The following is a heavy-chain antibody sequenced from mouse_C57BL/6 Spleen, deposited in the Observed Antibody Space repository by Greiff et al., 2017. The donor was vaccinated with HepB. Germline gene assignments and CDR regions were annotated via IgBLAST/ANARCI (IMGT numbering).Heavy chain of an antibody. D-gene: IGHD2-5*01. V-gene: IGHV3-6*01. Sequence: ESGPGLVKPSQSLSLTCSVTGYSITSGYYWNWIRQFPGNKLEWMGYISYDGSNNYNPSLKNRISITRDISKNQFFLKLNSVTTEDTATYYCARHYSNWYVDVWGTGTTVTVSS. J-gene: IGHJ1*03. CDR2: ISYDGSN. CDR3: ARHYSNWYVDV. CDR1: GYSITSGYY.